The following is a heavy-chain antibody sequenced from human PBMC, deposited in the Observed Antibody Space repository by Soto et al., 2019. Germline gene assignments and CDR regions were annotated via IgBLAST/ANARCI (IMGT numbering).Heavy chain of an antibody. CDR2: IYYSGST. D-gene: IGHD3-3*01. V-gene: IGHV4-39*01. CDR1: SGSISRRSHY. Sequence: PSKTLSLTSTVTSGSISRRSHYWGWIRQHTGKGLEWIESIYYSGSTYYKPSLKSRVTISVDTSKIQFSLKLSSVTAADTAVYYCARLRVIPSITFFFIDDYYDDYY. J-gene: IGHJ6*03. CDR3: ARLRVIPSITFFFIDDYYDDYY.